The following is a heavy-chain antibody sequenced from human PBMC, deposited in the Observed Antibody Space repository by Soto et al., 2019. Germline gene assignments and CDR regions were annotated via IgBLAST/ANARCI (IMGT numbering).Heavy chain of an antibody. Sequence: SETLSLTCTISGGSISVYYWSWIRQPPGQALEWIGYIYDSGSPYYNPSLRSRVIISADTSKNQISLKLTSATAADTAVYYCAGGVGSSPPRYWGRGTLVTVSA. CDR1: GGSISVYY. D-gene: IGHD1-26*01. CDR3: AGGVGSSPPRY. J-gene: IGHJ4*02. CDR2: IYDSGSP. V-gene: IGHV4-59*01.